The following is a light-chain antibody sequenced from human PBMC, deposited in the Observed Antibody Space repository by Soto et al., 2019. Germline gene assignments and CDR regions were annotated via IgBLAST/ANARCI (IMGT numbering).Light chain of an antibody. CDR3: QQRSNWPLT. CDR2: DAS. Sequence: IVLTQSPATLSLSPGERATLSCMASQSVNRYLAWYQQKPGQAPRLLIYDASNRATGIPARFSGSGSETDFTLTISSLEPEDFAVYYCQQRSNWPLTFGGGTNVEIK. V-gene: IGKV3-11*01. CDR1: QSVNRY. J-gene: IGKJ4*01.